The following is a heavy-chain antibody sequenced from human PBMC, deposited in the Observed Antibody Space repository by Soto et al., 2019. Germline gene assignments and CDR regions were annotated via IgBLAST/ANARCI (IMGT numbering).Heavy chain of an antibody. D-gene: IGHD2-21*01. J-gene: IGHJ5*02. CDR3: ASSKYDVVAGSVWFDP. V-gene: IGHV4-59*12. Sequence: PSETLSLTCTVSGGSISSYYWGWIRQPPGKGLEWIGYIYYSGSTNYNPSLKSRVTISLDHSRNQFSLRLNSVTAADTAVYFCASSKYDVVAGSVWFDPWGHGTLVTVSS. CDR1: GGSISSYY. CDR2: IYYSGST.